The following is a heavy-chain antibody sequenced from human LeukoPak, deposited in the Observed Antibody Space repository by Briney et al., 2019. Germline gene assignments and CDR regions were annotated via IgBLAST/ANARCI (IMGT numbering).Heavy chain of an antibody. Sequence: GGSLRLSCAASGFTFSSYEMNWVRQAPGKGLEWVSYISSSGSTIYYADSVKGRFTISRDNAKNSLYLQMNSLRAEDTAVYYCARVNYYGSGSCLDYWGQGTLVTVSS. J-gene: IGHJ4*02. CDR3: ARVNYYGSGSCLDY. D-gene: IGHD3-10*01. CDR2: ISSSGSTI. V-gene: IGHV3-48*03. CDR1: GFTFSSYE.